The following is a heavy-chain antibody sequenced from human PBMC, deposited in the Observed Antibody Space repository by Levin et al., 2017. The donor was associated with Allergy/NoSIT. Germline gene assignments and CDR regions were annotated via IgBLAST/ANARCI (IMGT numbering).Heavy chain of an antibody. CDR3: AKDRAKAAAGYHFDC. CDR1: GFTFSSYG. D-gene: IGHD6-13*01. Sequence: GGSLRLSCAASGFTFSSYGMHWVRQAPGKGLEWVAVIANDGYDKHHADSVKGRFTISRDNSKNTLYLQMNSLRPEDTAVYYCAKDRAKAAAGYHFDCWGQGTLVTVSS. V-gene: IGHV3-30*18. CDR2: IANDGYDK. J-gene: IGHJ4*02.